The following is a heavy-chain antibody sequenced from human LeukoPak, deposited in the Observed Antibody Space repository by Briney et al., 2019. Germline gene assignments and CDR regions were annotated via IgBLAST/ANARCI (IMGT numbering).Heavy chain of an antibody. CDR3: ATVAAAGTFV. Sequence: SETLSLTCAVYGGSFSGYYWSWIRQPPGKGLEWIGEINHSGSTNYNPSLKSRVTISVGTSKNQFSLKLSSVTAADTAVYYCATVAAAGTFVWGQGTLVTVSS. CDR1: GGSFSGYY. D-gene: IGHD6-13*01. V-gene: IGHV4-34*01. J-gene: IGHJ4*02. CDR2: INHSGST.